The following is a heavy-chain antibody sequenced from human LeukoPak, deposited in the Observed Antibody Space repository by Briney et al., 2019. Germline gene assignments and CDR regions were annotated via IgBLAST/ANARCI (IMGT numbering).Heavy chain of an antibody. J-gene: IGHJ4*02. CDR1: GFTFSDYC. CDR2: ISSSGSTI. D-gene: IGHD3-3*01. CDR3: ARGRFLEWFIDY. Sequence: GGSLRLSCAASGFTFSDYCMSWIRQAPGKGLEWVSYISSSGSTIYYADSVKSRFTISRDNAKNSLYLQMNSLRAEDTAVYYCARGRFLEWFIDYWGQGTLVTVSS. V-gene: IGHV3-11*01.